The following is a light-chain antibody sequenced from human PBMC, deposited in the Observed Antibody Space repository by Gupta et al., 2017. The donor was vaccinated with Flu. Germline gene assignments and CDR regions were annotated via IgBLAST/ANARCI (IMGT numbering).Light chain of an antibody. CDR2: RNN. CDR3: AIWDDSLSGRV. V-gene: IGLV1-47*01. CDR1: SSNIGSNY. J-gene: IGLJ3*02. Sequence: QSVLTQPPSASGTPGPRVTISCSGSSSNIGSNYVYWYQQLPGTAPKLLIYRNNQRPSGVPDRFSGSKSGTSASLAISGLRSEDEADYYCAIWDDSLSGRVFGGGTKLTVL.